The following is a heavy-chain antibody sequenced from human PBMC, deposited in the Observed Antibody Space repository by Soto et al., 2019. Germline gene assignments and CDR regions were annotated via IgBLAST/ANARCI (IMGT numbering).Heavy chain of an antibody. D-gene: IGHD2-21*02. CDR3: ARESGGDWGYFDF. V-gene: IGHV3-23*01. CDR2: IMKSGDSA. Sequence: LESGGALVQPGGSLRLSCAASGFTFSNYAMTWVRQTQGNVLERVATIMKSGDSAHYADSVGGRFTVSRDNAINVLYLQMKALRAEDTARYFCARESGGDWGYFDFWGQGSQVTGSS. J-gene: IGHJ4*02. CDR1: GFTFSNYA.